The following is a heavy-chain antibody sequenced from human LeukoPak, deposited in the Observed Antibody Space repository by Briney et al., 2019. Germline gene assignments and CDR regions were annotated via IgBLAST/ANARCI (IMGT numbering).Heavy chain of an antibody. CDR3: ARGTGTFDF. CDR1: GDSVSSSSAA. V-gene: IGHV6-1*01. Sequence: SQTLSLTCAISGDSVSSSSAAWSWIRQSPSRGLEWLGRTYYRSKWYNDYTKSVKSRISINSGTSKNQISLQLNSVTPEDTAVYYCARGTGTFDFWGQGTLVTVSS. CDR2: TYYRSKWYN. D-gene: IGHD3-10*01. J-gene: IGHJ4*02.